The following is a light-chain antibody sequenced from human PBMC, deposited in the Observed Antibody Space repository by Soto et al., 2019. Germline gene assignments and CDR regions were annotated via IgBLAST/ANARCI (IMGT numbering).Light chain of an antibody. V-gene: IGKV1-39*01. CDR1: QSISNY. J-gene: IGKJ1*01. CDR2: AAS. CDR3: QQTYSSPET. Sequence: DIQMTQSPSSLSASVGDRVTITCRASQSISNYLNWFQQKPGNPPKLLIYAASILQGGVPSRFSGRGSGTDFTLTISRLQPEDFATYYCQQTYSSPETFGQGTKVEI.